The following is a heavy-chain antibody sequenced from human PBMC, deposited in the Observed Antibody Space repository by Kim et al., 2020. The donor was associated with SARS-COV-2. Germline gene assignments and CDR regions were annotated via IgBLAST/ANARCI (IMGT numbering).Heavy chain of an antibody. J-gene: IGHJ4*02. D-gene: IGHD3-3*01. V-gene: IGHV3-48*03. Sequence: GGSLRLSCVASGFTFRTYEMNWVRQAPGKGLEWVSYISSSGTTIYYADSVKGRFTISRDNAMHSLYLQMNSLRGEDTAIYYCATEVVFWSCYHFDYWGQGTLVTVSS. CDR2: ISSSGTTI. CDR1: GFTFRTYE. CDR3: ATEVVFWSCYHFDY.